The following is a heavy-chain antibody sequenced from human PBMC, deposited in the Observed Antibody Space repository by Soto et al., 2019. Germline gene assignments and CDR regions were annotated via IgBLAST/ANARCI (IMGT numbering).Heavy chain of an antibody. D-gene: IGHD5-18*01. Sequence: GGSLRLSCAASGFTVSSNYMSWVRQTPGKGLEWVSVMYSGGFTYYADSVKGRFTISRDNSKNTLYLQMNSLRAEDTAVYYCAKTVTNPPRGLWLQGGKYYYGMDVWGQGTTVTVSS. CDR2: MYSGGFT. CDR3: AKTVTNPPRGLWLQGGKYYYGMDV. V-gene: IGHV3-53*01. CDR1: GFTVSSNY. J-gene: IGHJ6*02.